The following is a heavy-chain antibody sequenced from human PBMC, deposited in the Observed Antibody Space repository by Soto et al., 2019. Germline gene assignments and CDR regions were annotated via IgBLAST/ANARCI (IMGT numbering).Heavy chain of an antibody. J-gene: IGHJ6*01. V-gene: IGHV3-48*03. CDR2: ISSSDGTR. CDR1: GFTFSSYE. Sequence: PGGSLRLSCAASGFTFSSYEMNWVRQAPGKGLEWLSYISSSDGTRYYADSVEGRFTISRDNAKNSLYLRMNSLRAEDTAVYHCARGGKAAAGGLDVWGQGTTVTVS. D-gene: IGHD2-2*01. CDR3: ARGGKAAAGGLDV.